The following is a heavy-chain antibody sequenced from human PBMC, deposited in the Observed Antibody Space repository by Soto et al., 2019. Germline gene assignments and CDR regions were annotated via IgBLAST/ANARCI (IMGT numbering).Heavy chain of an antibody. J-gene: IGHJ6*03. Sequence: SQTLSLTCAISGDSVSSNSAAWNWIRQSPSRGLEWLGRTYYRSKWYNDYAVSVKSRITINPDTSKNQFSLQLNSVTPEDTAVYYCARDREAAAGYYYYYYYMDVWGKGTTVTVSS. D-gene: IGHD6-13*01. CDR1: GDSVSSNSAA. CDR3: ARDREAAAGYYYYYYYMDV. V-gene: IGHV6-1*01. CDR2: TYYRSKWYN.